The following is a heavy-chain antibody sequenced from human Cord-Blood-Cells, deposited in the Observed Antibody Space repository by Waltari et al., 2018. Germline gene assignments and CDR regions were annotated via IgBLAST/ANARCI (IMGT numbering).Heavy chain of an antibody. CDR1: GFTFSSYG. D-gene: IGHD7-27*01. V-gene: IGHV3-33*01. CDR3: ARDLWGSDAFDI. CDR2: IWYDGSNK. J-gene: IGHJ3*02. Sequence: QVQLVESGGGVVQPGRSLRLSCAASGFTFSSYGMHWVRQAPGKGLEWVAVIWYDGSNKYYADSVKGRFTISRDNSKNTLYLRMNSLRAEDTAVYYCARDLWGSDAFDIWGQGTMVTVSS.